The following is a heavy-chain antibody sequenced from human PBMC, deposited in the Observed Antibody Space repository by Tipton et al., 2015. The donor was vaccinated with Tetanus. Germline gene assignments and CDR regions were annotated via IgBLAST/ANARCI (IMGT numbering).Heavy chain of an antibody. CDR2: ISGDSRHI. CDR1: GFTFSTYT. D-gene: IGHD5/OR15-5a*01. V-gene: IGHV3-21*04. CDR3: AKAVSYYGMDV. Sequence: SLRLSCAASGFTFSTYTMNWVRQAPGRGLEWVSSISGDSRHINYADSVKGRFTISRDNAKNSLYLQMNSLRAEDTALYYCAKAVSYYGMDVWGQGTTVTVSS. J-gene: IGHJ6*02.